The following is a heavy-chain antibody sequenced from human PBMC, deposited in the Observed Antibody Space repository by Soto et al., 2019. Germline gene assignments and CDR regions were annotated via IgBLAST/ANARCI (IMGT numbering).Heavy chain of an antibody. CDR2: IYYSGST. J-gene: IGHJ4*02. CDR1: GGSISSSSYY. CDR3: AIDIQGIAAAGTDD. D-gene: IGHD6-13*01. V-gene: IGHV4-39*01. Sequence: QLQLQESGPGLVKPSETLSLTCTVSGGSISSSSYYWGWIRQPPGKGLEWIGSIYYSGSTYYNPSLKSRVTISVDTSKNQFSLKLSSVTVADTAVYYCAIDIQGIAAAGTDDWGQGTLVTVSS.